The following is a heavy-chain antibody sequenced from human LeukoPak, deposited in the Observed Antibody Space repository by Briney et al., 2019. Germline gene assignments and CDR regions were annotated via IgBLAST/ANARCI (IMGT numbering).Heavy chain of an antibody. CDR3: ARDKIVGATNFDN. D-gene: IGHD1-26*01. CDR2: ISGSGGST. CDR1: GFTFSSYG. Sequence: PGGSLRLSCAASGFTFSSYGMSWVRQAPGKGLEWVSAISGSGGSTYYADSVKGRFTISRDNSKNTLYLQMNSLRAEDTAVYYCARDKIVGATNFDNWGQGTLVTVSS. J-gene: IGHJ4*02. V-gene: IGHV3-23*01.